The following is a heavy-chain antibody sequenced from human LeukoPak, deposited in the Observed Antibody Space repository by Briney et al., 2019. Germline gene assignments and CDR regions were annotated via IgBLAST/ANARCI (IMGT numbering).Heavy chain of an antibody. V-gene: IGHV3-23*01. D-gene: IGHD1-26*01. CDR3: AKGVGDPMGATTHLDY. Sequence: GGSLRLSCAASGVTLSTYAMSWARQAPGKGLEWVSGISSSGSGDSTYYADSVKGRFTISRDSSKNTLFLHMNSLRAADTAVYYCAKGVGDPMGATTHLDYWGQGILVTVSS. CDR2: ISSSGSGDST. CDR1: GVTLSTYA. J-gene: IGHJ4*02.